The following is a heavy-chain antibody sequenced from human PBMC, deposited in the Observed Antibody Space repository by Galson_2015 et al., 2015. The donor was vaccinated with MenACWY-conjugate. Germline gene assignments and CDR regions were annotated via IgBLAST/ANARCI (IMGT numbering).Heavy chain of an antibody. Sequence: SLRLSCAASGFTFRSYGMTWVRQAPGKGLEWVANIKQDGSEKYYVDSVKGRFTISRDNAKNSLYLQMNSLRAEDTAVYYCARDRWAYSSSSGCYYYGMDVWGQGTTVTVSS. D-gene: IGHD6-6*01. CDR3: ARDRWAYSSSSGCYYYGMDV. J-gene: IGHJ6*02. CDR1: GFTFRSYG. V-gene: IGHV3-7*03. CDR2: IKQDGSEK.